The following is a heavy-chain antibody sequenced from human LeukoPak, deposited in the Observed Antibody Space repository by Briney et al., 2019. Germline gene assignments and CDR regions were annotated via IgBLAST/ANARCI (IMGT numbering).Heavy chain of an antibody. Sequence: PSETLSLTCTVSGGSISSGGYYWSWIRQHPGKGLEWIGYIYYSGSTYYNPSLKSRVTISVDTSKNQFSLKLSSVTAADTAVYYCARGLYQFHNWFDPWGQGTLVTVSS. CDR2: IYYSGST. CDR1: GGSISSGGYY. J-gene: IGHJ5*02. D-gene: IGHD2-8*01. V-gene: IGHV4-31*03. CDR3: ARGLYQFHNWFDP.